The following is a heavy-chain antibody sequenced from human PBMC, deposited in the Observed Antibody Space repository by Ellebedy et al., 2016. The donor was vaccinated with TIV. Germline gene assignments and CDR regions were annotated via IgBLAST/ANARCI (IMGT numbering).Heavy chain of an antibody. CDR1: GYTFTSYD. CDR3: ATKHCTGGNCHHPTFDY. Sequence: ASVKVSCXTSGYTFTSYDINWVRQATGQGPEWMGWLNPNSGDTSYAQKFQGRVTMTSDTSISTAYMELNRLRSDDTAVYYCATKHCTGGNCHHPTFDYWGQGTLVTVSS. J-gene: IGHJ4*02. D-gene: IGHD2-8*02. CDR2: LNPNSGDT. V-gene: IGHV1-8*01.